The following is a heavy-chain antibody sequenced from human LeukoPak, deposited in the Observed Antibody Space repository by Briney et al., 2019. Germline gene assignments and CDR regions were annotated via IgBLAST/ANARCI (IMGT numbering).Heavy chain of an antibody. Sequence: GGSLRLSCAASGFTFSDYYMSWIRQAPGKGLEWVSYISSSGSTIYYADSVKGRFTISRDNAKNSLYLRMNSLRAEDTAVYYCARDRFRITMVRGVIGYWGQGTLVTVSS. CDR3: ARDRFRITMVRGVIGY. D-gene: IGHD3-10*01. V-gene: IGHV3-11*01. CDR1: GFTFSDYY. CDR2: ISSSGSTI. J-gene: IGHJ4*02.